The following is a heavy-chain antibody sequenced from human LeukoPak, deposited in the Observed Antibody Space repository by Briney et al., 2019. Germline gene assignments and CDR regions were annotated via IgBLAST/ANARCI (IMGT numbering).Heavy chain of an antibody. J-gene: IGHJ3*02. CDR3: ASPLAAAATGDAFDI. D-gene: IGHD6-13*01. V-gene: IGHV1-24*01. CDR2: FDPEDGET. Sequence: ASVKVSCKVSGYTLTELSMHWVRQAPGKGLEWMGGFDPEDGETIYAQKFQGRVTMTEDTSADTAYMELSSLRSEDTAVYYCASPLAAAATGDAFDIWGQGTMVTVSS. CDR1: GYTLTELS.